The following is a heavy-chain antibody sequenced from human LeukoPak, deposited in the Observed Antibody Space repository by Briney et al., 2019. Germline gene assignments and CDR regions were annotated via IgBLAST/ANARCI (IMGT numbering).Heavy chain of an antibody. CDR3: ARQISSGWYGDYFDY. V-gene: IGHV4-39*01. D-gene: IGHD6-19*01. CDR2: IYYSGST. CDR1: GGSINSRSYY. J-gene: IGHJ4*02. Sequence: SETLSLTCNVSGGSINSRSYYWGWIRQSPGKGLERIGSIYYSGSTYYNPSLKSRVTMSVDTSKNQFSLKLSSVTAADTAVYYCARQISSGWYGDYFDYWGQGTLVTVSS.